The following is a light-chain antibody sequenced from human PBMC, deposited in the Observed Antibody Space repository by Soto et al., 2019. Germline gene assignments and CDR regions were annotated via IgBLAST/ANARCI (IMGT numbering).Light chain of an antibody. CDR2: DAS. CDR3: QQRSNWPIT. CDR1: QSVSSY. Sequence: EKVLTQSPVTRSLSLGKSGTVSCRASQSVSSYLAWYQQKPGQAPRLLIYDASNRATGIPARFSGSGSWTDFPLRISSLEAEDFAGYYCQQRSNWPITCGQGTRLENK. J-gene: IGKJ5*01. V-gene: IGKV3-11*01.